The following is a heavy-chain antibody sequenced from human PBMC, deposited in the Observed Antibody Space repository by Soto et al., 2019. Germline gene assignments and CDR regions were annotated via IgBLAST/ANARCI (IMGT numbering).Heavy chain of an antibody. CDR1: GYTFTSYD. CDR2: MNPNTGNS. D-gene: IGHD1-1*01. Sequence: QVQLVQSGAEVRKPGASVKVSCEASGYTFTSYDIYWVRQASGQGLEWMGWMNPNTGNSGYAQKFQGRVTITSDTSISKALMELSSLSSEDTAVYYCARRAETNGWNGFGADKYYFDFWGQGTRVTVSS. J-gene: IGHJ4*02. V-gene: IGHV1-8*01. CDR3: ARRAETNGWNGFGADKYYFDF.